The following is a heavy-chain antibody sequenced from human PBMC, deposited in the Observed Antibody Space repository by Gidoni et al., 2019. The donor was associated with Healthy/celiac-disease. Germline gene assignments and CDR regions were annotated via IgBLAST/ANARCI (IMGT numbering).Heavy chain of an antibody. J-gene: IGHJ4*02. CDR1: GFTFSSYV. Sequence: EVQLLESGGGLVQPGGSLRLSCAASGFTFSSYVMSWVRQAPGKGLEWVSSISGGGGSTYSADSVKGRFTITRDNSKNTLYLQMNSLRAEDTAVYYCRKEMVTITRGDYWGQGTLVTVSS. CDR3: RKEMVTITRGDY. CDR2: ISGGGGST. V-gene: IGHV3-23*01. D-gene: IGHD5-18*01.